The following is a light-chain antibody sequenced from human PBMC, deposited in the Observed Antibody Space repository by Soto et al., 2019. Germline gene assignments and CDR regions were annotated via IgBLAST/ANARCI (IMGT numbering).Light chain of an antibody. Sequence: EIVMTQSPATLSVSPGERATLSCRASHSVSSYLAWYQQKPGQAPSLLIYGASTRATGIPARFSGSGSGTEFTLTISSLQSEDFAVYYCQQYNAWPLTFGGGTKVEIK. V-gene: IGKV3-15*01. CDR2: GAS. J-gene: IGKJ4*01. CDR1: HSVSSY. CDR3: QQYNAWPLT.